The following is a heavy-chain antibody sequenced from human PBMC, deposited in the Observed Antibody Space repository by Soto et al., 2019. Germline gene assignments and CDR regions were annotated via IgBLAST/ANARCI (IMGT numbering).Heavy chain of an antibody. CDR2: INAGNGNT. CDR3: ASVALPGIIQGPPAEDDFAI. D-gene: IGHD2-15*01. J-gene: IGHJ3*02. V-gene: IGHV1-3*01. CDR1: GYTFTSYA. Sequence: QVQLVQSGSEVKKPGASVKVSCKASGYTFTSYAMNWVRQAPGQRLEWMGWINAGNGNTKYSQKIQGRVTITRDTSAITAYMELGSLSSEDTAVYYCASVALPGIIQGPPAEDDFAIWGQGTMVTVSS.